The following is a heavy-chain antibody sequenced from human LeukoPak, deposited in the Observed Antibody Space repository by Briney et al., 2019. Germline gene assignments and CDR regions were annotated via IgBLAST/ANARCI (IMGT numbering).Heavy chain of an antibody. J-gene: IGHJ4*02. CDR1: GGSISSGGYY. CDR2: IHSSGST. CDR3: ARVPTAILTLPVYDFDS. V-gene: IGHV4-61*02. D-gene: IGHD2-2*02. Sequence: SETLSLTCTVSGGSISSGGYYWSWIRQPAGKGLEYLGRIHSSGSTNYNPSLTSRVTISRDTSKNHYSLKLSSVTATDTAVYYCARVPTAILTLPVYDFDSWGQGTLVTVSS.